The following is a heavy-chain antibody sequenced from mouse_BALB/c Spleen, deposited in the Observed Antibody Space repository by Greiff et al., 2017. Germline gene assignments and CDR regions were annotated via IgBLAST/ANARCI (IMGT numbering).Heavy chain of an antibody. CDR3: ARGYGNYWYFDV. CDR2: INSNGGST. V-gene: IGHV5-6-3*01. CDR1: GFTFSSYG. J-gene: IGHJ1*01. D-gene: IGHD2-1*01. Sequence: VQLKESGGGLVQPGGSLKLSCAASGFTFSSYGMSWVRQTPDKRLELVATINSNGGSTYYPDSVKGRFTISRDNAKNTLYLQMSSLKSEDTAMYYCARGYGNYWYFDVWGAGTTVTVSS.